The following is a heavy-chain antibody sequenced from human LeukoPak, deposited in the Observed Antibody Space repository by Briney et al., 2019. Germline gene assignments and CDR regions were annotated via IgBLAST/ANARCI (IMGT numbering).Heavy chain of an antibody. CDR1: GYTFTDYY. CDR2: INPNSGGT. Sequence: ASVKVSCKASGYTFTDYYMHWVRQAPGQGHEWMGWINPNSGGTNYAQKFQGGVTMTGDTSISTAYMELSRLKSDDTAVYYCARGSRFLAAGKAASDIWGQGTMVTVSS. CDR3: ARGSRFLAAGKAASDI. D-gene: IGHD6-13*01. V-gene: IGHV1-2*02. J-gene: IGHJ3*02.